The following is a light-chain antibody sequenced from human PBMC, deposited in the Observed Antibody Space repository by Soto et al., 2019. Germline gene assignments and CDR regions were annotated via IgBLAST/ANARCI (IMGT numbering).Light chain of an antibody. CDR3: GTWDSSLSTYV. V-gene: IGLV1-51*01. J-gene: IGLJ1*01. CDR1: GSNIGNNY. Sequence: QSVLTQPPSVSAAPGQEGTISCSGSGSNIGNNYVSWYQQLPGPAPRLLIYDNNKRPSGIPDRFSGSKSGTSATLDITGLQTGDEADYYCGTWDSSLSTYVFGTGTKLTVL. CDR2: DNN.